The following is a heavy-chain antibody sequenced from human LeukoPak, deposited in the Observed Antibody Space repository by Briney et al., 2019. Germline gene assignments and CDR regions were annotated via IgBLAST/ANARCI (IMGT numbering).Heavy chain of an antibody. CDR1: KYTFTGYY. D-gene: IGHD1-1*01. J-gene: IGHJ4*02. V-gene: IGHV1-2*02. CDR3: ARSAPNGRRPLDH. CDR2: INPNSGGT. Sequence: ASVKVSCKASKYTFTGYYIHWVRQAPGQGLEYMGWINPNSGGTNHAQKFLGRVTMTRDTSISTAYMELSRLRSDDTAVYYCARSAPNGRRPLDHWGQGTLVTVSS.